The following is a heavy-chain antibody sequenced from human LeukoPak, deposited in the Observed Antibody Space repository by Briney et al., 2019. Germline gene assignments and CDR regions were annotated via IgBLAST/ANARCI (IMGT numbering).Heavy chain of an antibody. CDR3: AKSPSSWKFDD. CDR1: GFTFRSYW. V-gene: IGHV3-30*02. CDR2: IRYHGSDK. D-gene: IGHD6-13*01. Sequence: GGSLRLSCAASGFTFRSYWMHWVRQAPGKGLEWVAFIRYHGSDKYYADSVKGRFTISRDNSENTLYLRMNSLRAEDTAVYYCAKSPSSWKFDDWGQGTLVTVSS. J-gene: IGHJ4*02.